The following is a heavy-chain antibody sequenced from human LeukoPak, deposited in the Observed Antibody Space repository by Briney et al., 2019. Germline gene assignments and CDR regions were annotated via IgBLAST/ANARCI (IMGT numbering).Heavy chain of an antibody. CDR3: AREVSGSYYAFDY. J-gene: IGHJ4*02. CDR2: IKQDGSEK. Sequence: GRTLRLSCEASQFSCSSYWMRWVRPAPGKALKRVANIKQDGSEKYYVDSVKGRFTISRDNAKNSLYLQMNSLRAEDTAVYYCAREVSGSYYAFDYWGQGTLVTVSS. V-gene: IGHV3-7*01. CDR1: QFSCSSYW. D-gene: IGHD1-26*01.